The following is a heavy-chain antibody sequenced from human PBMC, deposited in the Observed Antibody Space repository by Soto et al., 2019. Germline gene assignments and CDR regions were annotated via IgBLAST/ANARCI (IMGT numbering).Heavy chain of an antibody. CDR2: IYYSGST. J-gene: IGHJ6*02. CDR1: GGSISSTSYY. Sequence: QLQLEESGPGLVKPSETLSLTCTVSGGSISSTSYYWGWIRQPPGKGLEWIGSIYYSGSTYYNPFLKSRATISVDTSKNQFSLKLSSVTAADTAVYYCARWGSSGGERYCYYGMDVWGQGTTVTVSS. D-gene: IGHD3-22*01. V-gene: IGHV4-39*01. CDR3: ARWGSSGGERYCYYGMDV.